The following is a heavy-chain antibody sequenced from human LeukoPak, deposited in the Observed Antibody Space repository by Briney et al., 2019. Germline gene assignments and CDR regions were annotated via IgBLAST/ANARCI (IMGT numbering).Heavy chain of an antibody. D-gene: IGHD6-13*01. V-gene: IGHV3-30*02. Sequence: GGSLRLSCAASGFTFSSYGIHWVRQAPGKGLEWVAFIRYDGSNKYHADSVKGRFTISRDNSKNTVYLQMNSLRAEDTAVYYCAGPIAAAAPFYYYYYMDVWGKGTTVTVSS. CDR1: GFTFSSYG. CDR3: AGPIAAAAPFYYYYYMDV. CDR2: IRYDGSNK. J-gene: IGHJ6*03.